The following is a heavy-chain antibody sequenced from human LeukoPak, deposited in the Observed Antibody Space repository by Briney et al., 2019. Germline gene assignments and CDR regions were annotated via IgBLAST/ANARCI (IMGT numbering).Heavy chain of an antibody. CDR2: IYYSGST. J-gene: IGHJ4*02. Sequence: SETLSLTCTVSGGSISSYYWSWIRQPPGKGLEWIGYIYYSGSTNYNPSLKSRVTISVDTSKNQFSLKLSSVTAADTAVYYCARLHDYGDLYYFDYWGQGTLVTASS. D-gene: IGHD4-17*01. CDR1: GGSISSYY. CDR3: ARLHDYGDLYYFDY. V-gene: IGHV4-59*08.